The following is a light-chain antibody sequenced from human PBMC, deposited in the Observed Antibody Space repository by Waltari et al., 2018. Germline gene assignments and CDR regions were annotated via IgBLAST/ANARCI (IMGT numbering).Light chain of an antibody. V-gene: IGKV3-20*01. Sequence: EIVLTQSPAPLSLSPGGRASPSFRTSQSVRSHYLAWYQQRPGQAPRLLIYGASSRAIGIPDRFSGSGSGTDFTLTISRLEPEDFAVYYCQQYGTSPRTFGQGTKVEIK. CDR2: GAS. CDR1: QSVRSHY. J-gene: IGKJ1*01. CDR3: QQYGTSPRT.